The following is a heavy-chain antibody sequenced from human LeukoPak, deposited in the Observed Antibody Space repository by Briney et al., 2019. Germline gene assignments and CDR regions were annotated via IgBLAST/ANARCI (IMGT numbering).Heavy chain of an antibody. J-gene: IGHJ3*02. V-gene: IGHV5-51*01. Sequence: GESLKISCKGSGYTFTHYWIGWVRQMPGRGLEWMGIIYPDDSDTRYSPSFQGQVTISADKSISTAYLQWSSLRAPDTAIYYCVRRVVGSTTHSFDIWGQGTMVTVSS. CDR2: IYPDDSDT. D-gene: IGHD1-26*01. CDR1: GYTFTHYW. CDR3: VRRVVGSTTHSFDI.